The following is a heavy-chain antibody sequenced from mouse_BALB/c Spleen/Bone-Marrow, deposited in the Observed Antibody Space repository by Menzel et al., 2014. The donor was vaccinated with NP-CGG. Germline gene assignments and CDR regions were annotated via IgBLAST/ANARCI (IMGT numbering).Heavy chain of an antibody. V-gene: IGHV4-1*02. CDR2: INPDSSTI. D-gene: IGHD1-1*01. Sequence: DVQLQESGGGLVQPGGSLKLSCAASGFDFSRYWMSWVRQAPGKGLEWIGEINPDSSTINYTPSRKDKFIISRDNAKNTLYPQMSKVRSEDTALYYCARLSYYGRFAYWGQGTLVTVSP. CDR1: GFDFSRYW. CDR3: ARLSYYGRFAY. J-gene: IGHJ3*01.